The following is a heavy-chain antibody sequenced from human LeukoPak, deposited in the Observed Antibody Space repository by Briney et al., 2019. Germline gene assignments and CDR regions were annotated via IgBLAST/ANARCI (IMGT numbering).Heavy chain of an antibody. CDR1: GFTFSSYG. CDR3: ARDLKRWLQSRPDAFDI. CDR2: IKQDGSEK. D-gene: IGHD5-12*01. J-gene: IGHJ3*02. V-gene: IGHV3-7*01. Sequence: GGSLRLSCAASGFTFSSYGMHWVRQAPGKGLEWVANIKQDGSEKYYVDSVKGRFTISRDNAKNSLYLQMNSLRAEDTAVYYCARDLKRWLQSRPDAFDIWGQGTMVTVSS.